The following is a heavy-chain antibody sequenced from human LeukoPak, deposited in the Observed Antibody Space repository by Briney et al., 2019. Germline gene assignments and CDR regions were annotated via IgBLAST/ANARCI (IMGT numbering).Heavy chain of an antibody. CDR2: MQSTGSS. D-gene: IGHD3-16*01. J-gene: IGHJ4*02. V-gene: IGHV4-59*01. Sequence: PSETVSLTCSVSGDSISTYHWNWIRKPPGKGLEWIGYMQSTGSSKYNPSLKSRVNIFVDTSKNQAALILTSVTAADTAVYYCARDKRHSYGRYFDHWGRGALVTVSS. CDR3: ARDKRHSYGRYFDH. CDR1: GDSISTYH.